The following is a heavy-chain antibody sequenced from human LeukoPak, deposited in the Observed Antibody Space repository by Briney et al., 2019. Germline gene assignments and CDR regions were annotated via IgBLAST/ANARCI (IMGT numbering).Heavy chain of an antibody. V-gene: IGHV4-4*02. Sequence: PSETLSLTCAVSGGSISSSNWWSWVRQPPGKGLEWIGEIYHSGSTNYNPSLKSRVTISVDKSKNLFSLKLSSVTAADTAVYYCARTDYGHYYYMDVWGKGTTVTVSS. D-gene: IGHD4-17*01. J-gene: IGHJ6*03. CDR2: IYHSGST. CDR1: GGSISSSNW. CDR3: ARTDYGHYYYMDV.